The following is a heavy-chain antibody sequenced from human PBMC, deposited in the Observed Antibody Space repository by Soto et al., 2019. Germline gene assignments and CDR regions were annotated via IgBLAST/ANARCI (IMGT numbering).Heavy chain of an antibody. Sequence: EAQLLEYGGGLVQPGGSLRLSCAASGFTFTNYAMSWVRQAPGKGLEWVSVISGSGGNTYYADSVKGRFTISRDNSKNTLYLEMNSLRAEDTAVYYCAKPNLHCASTSCYDYWGQGTLVTVSS. V-gene: IGHV3-23*01. CDR2: ISGSGGNT. J-gene: IGHJ4*02. D-gene: IGHD2-2*01. CDR3: AKPNLHCASTSCYDY. CDR1: GFTFTNYA.